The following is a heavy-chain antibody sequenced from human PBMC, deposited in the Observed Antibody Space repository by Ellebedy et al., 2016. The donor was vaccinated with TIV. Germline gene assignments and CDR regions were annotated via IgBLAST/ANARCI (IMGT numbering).Heavy chain of an antibody. CDR3: ARHVVVVVAASPPYGMDV. CDR2: IDPSDSYT. CDR1: GYSFTSYW. D-gene: IGHD2-15*01. Sequence: GESLKISCKGSGYSFTSYWISWVRQMPGKGLEWMGRIDPSDSYTNYSPSFQGHVTISADKSISTAYLQWSSLKASDTAMYYCARHVVVVVAASPPYGMDVWGQGTTVTVSS. V-gene: IGHV5-10-1*01. J-gene: IGHJ6*02.